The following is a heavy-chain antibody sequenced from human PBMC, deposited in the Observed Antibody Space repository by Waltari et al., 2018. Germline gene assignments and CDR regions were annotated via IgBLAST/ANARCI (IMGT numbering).Heavy chain of an antibody. D-gene: IGHD1-26*01. V-gene: IGHV3-72*01. CDR1: GFTFSSYA. CDR2: SRNKAQGYST. J-gene: IGHJ4*02. CDR3: SSRHSGSSDY. Sequence: EVQLLESGGGLVQPGGSLRLSCAASGFTFSSYAMSWVRQAPGKGLGWVGRSRNKAQGYSTEYAASVKGRFIISRDDSKNSLYLQMDSLKTEDTAMYYCSSRHSGSSDYWGQGTLVTVSS.